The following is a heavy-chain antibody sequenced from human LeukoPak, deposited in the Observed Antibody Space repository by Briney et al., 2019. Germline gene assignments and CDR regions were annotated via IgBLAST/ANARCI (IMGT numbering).Heavy chain of an antibody. Sequence: PGGSLRLSCAASGFTFSSYAMHWVRQAPGKGLEWVAVISYDGSNKYYADSVKGRFTISRDNSKNTLYLQMNSLRAEDTAVYYCARVREYYDFWSGILDYWGQGTLVTVSS. CDR2: ISYDGSNK. CDR1: GFTFSSYA. D-gene: IGHD3-3*01. J-gene: IGHJ4*02. V-gene: IGHV3-30*04. CDR3: ARVREYYDFWSGILDY.